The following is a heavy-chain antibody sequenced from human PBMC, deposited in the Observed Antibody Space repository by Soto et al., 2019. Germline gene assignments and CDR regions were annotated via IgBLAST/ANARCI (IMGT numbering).Heavy chain of an antibody. Sequence: GGSLRLSCAASGFTFSSYAMTWVRQAPGKGLEWVSGLSGSGTMRYYADSVRGRFIISRDNAKNTLFLQMDNLRVEDSAVYYCAKEAEENENLPMPGDNWGQGTPVTVSS. D-gene: IGHD1-7*01. V-gene: IGHV3-23*01. CDR3: AKEAEENENLPMPGDN. J-gene: IGHJ4*02. CDR2: LSGSGTMR. CDR1: GFTFSSYA.